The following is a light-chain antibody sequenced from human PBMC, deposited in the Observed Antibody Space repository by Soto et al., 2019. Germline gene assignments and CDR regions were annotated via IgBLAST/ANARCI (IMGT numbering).Light chain of an antibody. V-gene: IGLV2-11*01. CDR3: YSYAGRYTHV. Sequence: QSALTQPRSVSGSPGQSVTISCTGTSSDVGGYYFVSWYQQHPGKAPKLMIYDVTKRPSGVPDRFSGSRSGNTASLTISGLQAEDEADYYCYSYAGRYTHVFATGTKLTVL. CDR2: DVT. CDR1: SSDVGGYYF. J-gene: IGLJ1*01.